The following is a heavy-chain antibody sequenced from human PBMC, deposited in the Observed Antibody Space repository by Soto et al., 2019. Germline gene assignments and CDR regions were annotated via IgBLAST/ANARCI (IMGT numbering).Heavy chain of an antibody. CDR3: ARVTVTTLGYYYYYMDV. CDR1: GGSISSYC. J-gene: IGHJ6*03. CDR2: IYYSGST. D-gene: IGHD4-17*01. Sequence: QVQLQESGPGLVKPSETLSLTCTVSGGSISSYCWSWIRQPPGKGLEWIGYIYYSGSTNYNPSLKSRVTISVDTSKNQFSLKLSSVTAADTAVYYCARVTVTTLGYYYYYMDVWGKGTTVTVSS. V-gene: IGHV4-59*01.